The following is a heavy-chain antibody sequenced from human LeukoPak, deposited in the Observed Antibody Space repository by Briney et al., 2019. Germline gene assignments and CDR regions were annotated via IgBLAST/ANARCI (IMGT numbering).Heavy chain of an antibody. CDR3: ATAGKYDFWSGYDAFDI. CDR1: GYTLTELS. Sequence: GASVKVSCKVSGYTLTELSMHWVRQAPGKGLEWMGGFDPEDGETIYAQKFQGRVTMTEDTSTDTAYMELSSLRSEDMAVYYCATAGKYDFWSGYDAFDIWGQGTMVTVSS. V-gene: IGHV1-24*01. CDR2: FDPEDGET. D-gene: IGHD3-3*01. J-gene: IGHJ3*02.